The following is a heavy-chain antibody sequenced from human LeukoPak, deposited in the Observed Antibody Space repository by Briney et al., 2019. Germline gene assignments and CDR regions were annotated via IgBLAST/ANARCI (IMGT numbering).Heavy chain of an antibody. D-gene: IGHD4-17*01. CDR1: GFTFSSYW. V-gene: IGHV3-7*01. CDR3: ARLGSTVTTWYYYYYMDV. Sequence: GGSLRLSCAASGFTFSSYWMSWVRQAPGKGLEWVANIKQDGSEKYYVDSVKGGFTISRDNAKNSLYLQMNSLRAEDTAVYYCARLGSTVTTWYYYYYMDVWGKGTTVTVSS. CDR2: IKQDGSEK. J-gene: IGHJ6*03.